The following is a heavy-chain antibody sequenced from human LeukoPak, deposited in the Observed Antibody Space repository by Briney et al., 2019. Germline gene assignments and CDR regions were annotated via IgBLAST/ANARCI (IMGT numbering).Heavy chain of an antibody. D-gene: IGHD4-17*01. CDR3: ARVFWDSGDYGGFDF. Sequence: GASVNISCKASGYTLSNYYMHWVRQVPGQGLEWMGVIHPSGGATSYAQNFQGRVSMTWDTSTSTVYMKLTSLRSEDTAVYYCARVFWDSGDYGGFDFWGQGTLMIVSS. J-gene: IGHJ4*02. CDR2: IHPSGGAT. CDR1: GYTLSNYY. V-gene: IGHV1-46*01.